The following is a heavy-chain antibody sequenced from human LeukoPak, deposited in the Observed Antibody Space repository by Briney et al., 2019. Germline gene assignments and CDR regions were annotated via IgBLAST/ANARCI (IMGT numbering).Heavy chain of an antibody. CDR1: GYTFTGYY. J-gene: IGHJ6*02. CDR3: ARDSGITGTTRGYYYYYGMDV. Sequence: ASVKVSCKASGYTFTGYYMHWVRQAPGQGLEWMGWINPNSGGTNYAQKFQGRVTMTRDTSTSTAYMELRSLGSDDTAVYYCARDSGITGTTRGYYYYYGMDVWGQGTTVTVSS. V-gene: IGHV1-2*02. CDR2: INPNSGGT. D-gene: IGHD1-7*01.